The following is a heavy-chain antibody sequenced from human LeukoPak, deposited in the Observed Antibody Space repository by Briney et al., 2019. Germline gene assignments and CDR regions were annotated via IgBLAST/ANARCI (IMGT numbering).Heavy chain of an antibody. CDR2: INAGNGNT. V-gene: IGHV1-3*01. J-gene: IGHJ5*02. CDR1: GYTFTNYA. D-gene: IGHD3-10*01. Sequence: ASVKVSCTASGYTFTNYAMHWVRQAPGQRLEWMGWINAGNGNTKYSQKFQGRVTITGDTSASTAYMEVSSLRTEDTAAYYCASGPDYYDSGSYLPSWGQGTLVTVSS. CDR3: ASGPDYYDSGSYLPS.